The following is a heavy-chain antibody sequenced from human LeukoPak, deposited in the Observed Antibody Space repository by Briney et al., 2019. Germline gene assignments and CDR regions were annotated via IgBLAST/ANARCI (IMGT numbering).Heavy chain of an antibody. J-gene: IGHJ6*02. V-gene: IGHV6-1*01. CDR2: TYYRSKWYN. D-gene: IGHD6-19*01. CDR3: ASGRGLIAVGYYYYGMDV. Sequence: SQTLSLTCAISGDSVSSNSAAWNWIRQSPSRGLEWLGRTYYRSKWYNDYAVSVKSRITINPDTSKNQFSLQLNSVTPEDTAVYYCASGRGLIAVGYYYYGMDVWGQGTTVTVSS. CDR1: GDSVSSNSAA.